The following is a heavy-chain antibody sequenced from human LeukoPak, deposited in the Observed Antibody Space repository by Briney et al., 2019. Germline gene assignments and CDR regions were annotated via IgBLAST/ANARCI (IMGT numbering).Heavy chain of an antibody. CDR3: ARDAYYYGSGSYPFDY. J-gene: IGHJ4*02. D-gene: IGHD3-10*01. CDR1: GGSISSSSYY. Sequence: PSETLSLTCTVSGGSISSSSYYWGWIRQPAGKGLEWIGRIYISGSTNYNPSLKSRVTMSVDASKNQFSLKLSSVTAADTAVYYCARDAYYYGSGSYPFDYWGQGTLVTVSS. CDR2: IYISGST. V-gene: IGHV4-39*07.